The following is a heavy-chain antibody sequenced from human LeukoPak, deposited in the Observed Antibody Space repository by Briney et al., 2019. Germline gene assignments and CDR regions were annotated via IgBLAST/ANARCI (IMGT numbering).Heavy chain of an antibody. Sequence: SETLSLTCTVSGGSISSYYWSWIRQPPGKGLECIGYIYYSGSTNYNPSLKSRVTISVDTSKNQFPLKLSSVTAADTAVYYCARVELELRHNWFDPWGQGTLVTVSS. CDR3: ARVELELRHNWFDP. J-gene: IGHJ5*02. CDR1: GGSISSYY. V-gene: IGHV4-59*01. CDR2: IYYSGST. D-gene: IGHD1-7*01.